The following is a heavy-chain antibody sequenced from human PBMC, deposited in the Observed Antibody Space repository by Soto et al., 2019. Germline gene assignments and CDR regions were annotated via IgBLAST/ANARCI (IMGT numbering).Heavy chain of an antibody. CDR2: IYTSGST. CDR3: AGDGSWSSGMDV. Sequence: SATLSLTCTVSGGSISSYQWSWIRQPAGKGLEWIGRIYTSGSTNYNPSLKSRVTMSVDTSKKQFSLKLSSVTAADTAVYYCAGDGSWSSGMDVWGQGTTVTDS. D-gene: IGHD6-13*01. CDR1: GGSISSYQ. V-gene: IGHV4-4*07. J-gene: IGHJ6*02.